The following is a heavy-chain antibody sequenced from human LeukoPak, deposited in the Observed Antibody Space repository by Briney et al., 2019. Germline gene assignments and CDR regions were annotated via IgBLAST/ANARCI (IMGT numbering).Heavy chain of an antibody. CDR3: AKTGAIQLWPYYFDS. CDR2: LSGSGGST. J-gene: IGHJ4*02. V-gene: IGHV3-23*01. D-gene: IGHD5-18*01. Sequence: GGSLRLSCAASGFTFSSYAMGWVRQAPGKGLEWVSGLSGSGGSTYYADSVKGRFTISRDNSKNTLFLQMNSLRAEDTAVYFCAKTGAIQLWPYYFDSWGQGTLVTVSS. CDR1: GFTFSSYA.